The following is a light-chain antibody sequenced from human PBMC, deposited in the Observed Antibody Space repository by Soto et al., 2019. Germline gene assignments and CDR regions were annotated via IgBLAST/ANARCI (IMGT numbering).Light chain of an antibody. Sequence: QSVLTQPASVSGSPGQSITISCTGTSSDVGSYDLVSWYQQRPGRAPRLMIFEVAKRPSGISTRFSGSKSGNTASLTISGLQAVDEADYLCCSYTSTNTLVFGGGTQLTVL. CDR2: EVA. V-gene: IGLV2-23*02. CDR3: CSYTSTNTLV. J-gene: IGLJ2*01. CDR1: SSDVGSYDL.